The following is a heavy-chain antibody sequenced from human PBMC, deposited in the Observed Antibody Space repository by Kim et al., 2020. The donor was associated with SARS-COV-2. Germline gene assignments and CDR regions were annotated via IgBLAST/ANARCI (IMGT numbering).Heavy chain of an antibody. Sequence: SETLSLTCTVSGGSISSGSYYWSWIRQPAGKGLEWIGRIYTIGSTNYNPSLKSRVTISEATSKNQFSLKLSSVTAADTAVYYCARNGAGLIAVAVHGGFDYWGQGTLVTVSS. CDR1: GGSISSGSYY. CDR3: ARNGAGLIAVAVHGGFDY. CDR2: IYTIGST. J-gene: IGHJ4*02. D-gene: IGHD6-19*01. V-gene: IGHV4-61*02.